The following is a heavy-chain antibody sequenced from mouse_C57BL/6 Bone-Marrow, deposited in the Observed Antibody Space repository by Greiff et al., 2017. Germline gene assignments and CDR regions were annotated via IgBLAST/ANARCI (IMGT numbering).Heavy chain of an antibody. CDR3: ARDGYSNPYYIDY. V-gene: IGHV1-26*01. CDR1: GYTFTDYY. D-gene: IGHD2-5*01. Sequence: VQLQQSGPELVKPGASVKISCKASGYTFTDYYMNWVKQSHGKSLEWIGNINPNNGGTSYNQKFKGTATLTVDKSSSTAYMELRSLTSEDAAVXYWARDGYSNPYYIDYWGQGTSLTVSS. CDR2: INPNNGGT. J-gene: IGHJ2*02.